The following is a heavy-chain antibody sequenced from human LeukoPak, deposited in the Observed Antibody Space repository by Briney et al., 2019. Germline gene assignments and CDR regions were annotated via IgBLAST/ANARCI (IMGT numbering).Heavy chain of an antibody. CDR3: ARAVGSGSGTDAFDI. J-gene: IGHJ3*02. CDR1: GFTFDDYG. D-gene: IGHD6-19*01. CDR2: INWNGGST. V-gene: IGHV3-20*01. Sequence: GGSLRLSCAASGFTFDDYGMSWVRQAPGKGLEWVSGINWNGGSTGYADSVKGRFTISRDNAKNSLYLQMNSLRAEDTALYHCARAVGSGSGTDAFDIWGQGTMVTVSS.